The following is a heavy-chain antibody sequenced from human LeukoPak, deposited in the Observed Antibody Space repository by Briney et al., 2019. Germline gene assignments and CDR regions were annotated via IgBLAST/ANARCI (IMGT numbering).Heavy chain of an antibody. Sequence: SETLSLTCSVSGGSISSYYWSWIRQPPGKGLEWIGYIHYSGSTNYNPSLKSRVTISVDTSKNQFSLKLSSVTAADTAVCYCARDDSTGLEGVWGQGTLVTVSS. V-gene: IGHV4-59*01. CDR1: GGSISSYY. CDR3: ARDDSTGLEGV. J-gene: IGHJ4*02. CDR2: IHYSGST. D-gene: IGHD3-22*01.